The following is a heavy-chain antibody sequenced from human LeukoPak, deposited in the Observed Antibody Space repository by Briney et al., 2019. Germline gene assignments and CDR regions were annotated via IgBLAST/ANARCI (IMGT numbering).Heavy chain of an antibody. V-gene: IGHV1-2*02. Sequence: ASVKVSCKASGYTFTSYYMHWVRQAPGQGLEWMGWINPNSGGTNYAQKFQGRVTMTRDTSISTAYMELSRLRSDDTAVYYCARDLHTAMVPYYYYMDVWGKGTTVTVSS. D-gene: IGHD5-18*01. CDR2: INPNSGGT. CDR1: GYTFTSYY. CDR3: ARDLHTAMVPYYYYMDV. J-gene: IGHJ6*03.